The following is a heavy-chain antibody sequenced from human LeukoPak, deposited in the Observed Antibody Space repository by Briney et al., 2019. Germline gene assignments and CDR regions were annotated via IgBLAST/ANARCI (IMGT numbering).Heavy chain of an antibody. D-gene: IGHD4-17*01. V-gene: IGHV4-59*12. Sequence: PSETLSLTCTVSGGSISSYYWSWIRQPPGKGLEWIGYIYYSGSTNYNPSLKSRVTISVDTSKNQFSLKLSSVTAADTAVYYCARVWNDYGDYVPDYWGQGTLDTVSS. J-gene: IGHJ4*02. CDR3: ARVWNDYGDYVPDY. CDR1: GGSISSYY. CDR2: IYYSGST.